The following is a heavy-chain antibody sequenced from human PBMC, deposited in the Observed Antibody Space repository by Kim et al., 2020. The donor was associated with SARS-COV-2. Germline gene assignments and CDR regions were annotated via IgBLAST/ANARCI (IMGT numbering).Heavy chain of an antibody. CDR3: ARSAGPYDYYFDY. D-gene: IGHD3-16*01. V-gene: IGHV5-51*01. Sequence: PGKGLGWMGIIYPGDSDTRYRPSFQGQVTISADKSTTTAYLQWSRLKASDTAMYYCARSAGPYDYYFDYWGQGTLVTVSS. CDR2: IYPGDSDT. J-gene: IGHJ4*02.